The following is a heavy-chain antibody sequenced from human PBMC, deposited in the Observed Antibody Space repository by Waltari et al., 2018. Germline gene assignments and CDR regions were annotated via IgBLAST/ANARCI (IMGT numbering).Heavy chain of an antibody. Sequence: QVQLQQWGAGLLKPSETLSLTCAVYGGSFSGYYWSWIRQPPGKGLEWIGEINHSGSTNDNPSLKSRGTISVDTSKNQCSLKLSSVTAADTAVYYCARGRRSGYLLYYFDYWGQGTLVTVSS. V-gene: IGHV4-34*01. J-gene: IGHJ4*02. D-gene: IGHD3-3*01. CDR2: INHSGST. CDR3: ARGRRSGYLLYYFDY. CDR1: GGSFSGYY.